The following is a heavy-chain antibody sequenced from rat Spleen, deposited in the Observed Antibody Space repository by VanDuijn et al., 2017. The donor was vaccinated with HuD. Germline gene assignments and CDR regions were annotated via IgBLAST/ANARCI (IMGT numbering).Heavy chain of an antibody. CDR2: ITGAGST. CDR1: GYSITSNY. CDR3: AIVRGSPDFAS. Sequence: EVQLQESGPGLVKPSQSLSLTCSVTGYSITSNYWGWIRKFPGNKLEWMGYITGAGSTNYNPSLKSLISITRDTSKNQFFVKVNSVTTEDTATDYCAIVRGSPDFASWGQGVMVTVSS. V-gene: IGHV3-3*01. D-gene: IGHD1-11*01. J-gene: IGHJ2*01.